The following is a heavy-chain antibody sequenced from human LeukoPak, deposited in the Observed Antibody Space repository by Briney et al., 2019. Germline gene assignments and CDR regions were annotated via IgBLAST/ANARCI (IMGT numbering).Heavy chain of an antibody. CDR2: ISWNSGSI. Sequence: GGSLRLSCAASGFTFSSYWMHWVRQAPGKGLVWVSGISWNSGSIGYADSVKGRFTISRDNAKNSLYLQMNSLRDEDTAVYYCARDTLVYADSPDAFDIWGQGTMVTVSS. CDR3: ARDTLVYADSPDAFDI. J-gene: IGHJ3*02. D-gene: IGHD4-17*01. V-gene: IGHV3-74*01. CDR1: GFTFSSYW.